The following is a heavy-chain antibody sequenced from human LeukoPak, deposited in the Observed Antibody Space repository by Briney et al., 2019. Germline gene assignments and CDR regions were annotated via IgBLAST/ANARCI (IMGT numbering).Heavy chain of an antibody. Sequence: SETLSLTCTVSGGSISSYYWSWIRQPPGKGLEWIGYIYYSGSTNYNPSLKSRVTISVDTSKNQFSLKLSSVTAADTAVYYCALYGSGSYWGYNWFDPWGQGTLVTVSS. CDR1: GGSISSYY. D-gene: IGHD3-10*01. CDR3: ALYGSGSYWGYNWFDP. V-gene: IGHV4-59*08. CDR2: IYYSGST. J-gene: IGHJ5*02.